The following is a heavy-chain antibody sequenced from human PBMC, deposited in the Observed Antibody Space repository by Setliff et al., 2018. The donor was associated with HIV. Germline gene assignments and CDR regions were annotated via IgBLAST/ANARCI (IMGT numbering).Heavy chain of an antibody. CDR1: HSSVSEYY. J-gene: IGHJ5*02. CDR2: IYYSGTT. V-gene: IGHV4-59*08. Sequence: SETLSLTCNVSHSSVSEYYWSWIRQSPGKGLEWIGYIYYSGTTNYNPSLKSRVTISVDTSKNQFSLKLSSVTAADTAVYYCARKSRIAAAWFDPWGQGTLVTVSS. CDR3: ARKSRIAAAWFDP. D-gene: IGHD6-13*01.